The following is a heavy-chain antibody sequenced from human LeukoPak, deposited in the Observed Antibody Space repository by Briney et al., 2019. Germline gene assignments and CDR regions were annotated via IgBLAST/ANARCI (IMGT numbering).Heavy chain of an antibody. V-gene: IGHV4-31*03. Sequence: PSETLSLTCTVSGGSISSGGYYWSWIRQHPGKGLEWIGYIYYSGSTNYNPSLKSRVTISVDTSKNQFSLKLSSVTAADTAVYYCARGHIAVAAAIKYWGQGTLVTVSS. CDR3: ARGHIAVAAAIKY. D-gene: IGHD6-19*01. CDR1: GGSISSGGYY. CDR2: IYYSGST. J-gene: IGHJ4*02.